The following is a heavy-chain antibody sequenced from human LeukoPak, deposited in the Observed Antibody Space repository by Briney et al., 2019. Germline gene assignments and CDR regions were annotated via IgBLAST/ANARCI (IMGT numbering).Heavy chain of an antibody. Sequence: SETLSLTCTVSGGSISSSSYYWGWIRQPPGKGLEWIGSIYYSGSTYYNPSLKSRVTISVDTSKNQFSLKLSSVTAADTAVYYCARQTNPLRYFDWLQYYYYGMDVWGQGTTVTVS. CDR1: GGSISSSSYY. CDR3: ARQTNPLRYFDWLQYYYYGMDV. CDR2: IYYSGST. V-gene: IGHV4-39*01. J-gene: IGHJ6*02. D-gene: IGHD3-9*01.